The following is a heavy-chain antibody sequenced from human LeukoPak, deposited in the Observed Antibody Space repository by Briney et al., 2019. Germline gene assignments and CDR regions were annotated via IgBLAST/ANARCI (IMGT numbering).Heavy chain of an antibody. CDR1: GFTSSSNA. D-gene: IGHD2-2*01. V-gene: IGHV3-23*01. CDR2: ISGSGGGT. Sequence: GGSLRLSCAASGFTSSSNAMSWVRQAPGKGLEWVSVISGSGGGTHYADSVKGRFTISRDNSKNTLYLQMNSLGAEDTAVYLCAKRSRVVVPAARDNYYYYYMDVWGKGTTVTVS. J-gene: IGHJ6*03. CDR3: AKRSRVVVPAARDNYYYYYMDV.